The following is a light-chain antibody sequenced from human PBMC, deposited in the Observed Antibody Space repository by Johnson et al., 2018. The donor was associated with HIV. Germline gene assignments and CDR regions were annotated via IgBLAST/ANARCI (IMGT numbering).Light chain of an antibody. Sequence: QSVLTQPPSVSAAPGQKVTISCSGSSSNIGNNRVSWYQQLPGTAPKLLIYDNNKRPSGIPDRFSGSKSGTSATLGITGLQTGDEADYYCATWDRSLSAGGVFGTGTKVTVL. V-gene: IGLV1-51*01. J-gene: IGLJ1*01. CDR1: SSNIGNNR. CDR2: DNN. CDR3: ATWDRSLSAGGV.